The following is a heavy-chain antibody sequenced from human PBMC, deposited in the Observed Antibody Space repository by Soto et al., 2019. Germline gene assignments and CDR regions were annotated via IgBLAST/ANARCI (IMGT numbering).Heavy chain of an antibody. V-gene: IGHV4-34*01. CDR3: ARRGPRDTITIFGVVKSWFDP. CDR1: GGSFSGYI. Sequence: SLTCAVYGGSFSGYIWSWIRQPPGKGLEWIGEINDGGGTNYNPSLKSRVTISLDTSKNQFSLNLSSVTAADTALYYCARRGPRDTITIFGVVKSWFDPWGQGTLVTVSS. CDR2: INDGGGT. J-gene: IGHJ5*02. D-gene: IGHD3-3*01.